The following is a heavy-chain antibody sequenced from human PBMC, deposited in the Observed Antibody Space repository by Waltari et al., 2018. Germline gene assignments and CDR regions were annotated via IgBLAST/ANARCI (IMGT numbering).Heavy chain of an antibody. Sequence: EVQLLESGGGFVQPGGSLRLSCAASGFTFRSYSMSWFRQAPGKGLAWVSAISGSSPGTYYAASVQVRFTTSRDNSKNTLYLHMNSLRVEDTALYYCARWDTAMFDWGQGTLVTVSS. V-gene: IGHV3-23*01. J-gene: IGHJ4*02. CDR2: ISGSSPGT. CDR1: GFTFRSYS. CDR3: ARWDTAMFD. D-gene: IGHD5-18*01.